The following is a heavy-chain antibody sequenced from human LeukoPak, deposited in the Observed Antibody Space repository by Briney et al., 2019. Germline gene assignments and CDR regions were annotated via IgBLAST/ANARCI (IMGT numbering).Heavy chain of an antibody. CDR3: ARHYYDSSGYYCSLDY. D-gene: IGHD3-22*01. V-gene: IGHV3-53*01. CDR2: IYTSGTT. J-gene: IGHJ4*02. CDR1: GFTVSSNF. Sequence: GGSLRLSCAASGFTVSSNFMSWVRQAPGKGLEWVSVIYTSGTTYYTDSLKGRFTISRDSSKNTLFLQMNSLRADDTAVYYCARHYYDSSGYYCSLDYWGQGTLVTVSS.